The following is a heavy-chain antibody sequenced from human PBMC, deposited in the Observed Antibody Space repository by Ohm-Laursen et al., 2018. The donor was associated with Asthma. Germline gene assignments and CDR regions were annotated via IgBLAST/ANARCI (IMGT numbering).Heavy chain of an antibody. CDR1: GFTFSSYG. J-gene: IGHJ4*02. Sequence: SLRLSFAASGFTFSSYGMHWVRQAPGKGLEWVAVISYDGSNKYYADSVKGRFTISRDNSKNTLYLQMNSLRPDDTAVYYCARDVMEWYLPAFDFWGQGTLVTVSS. CDR3: ARDVMEWYLPAFDF. D-gene: IGHD3-3*01. V-gene: IGHV3-30*03. CDR2: ISYDGSNK.